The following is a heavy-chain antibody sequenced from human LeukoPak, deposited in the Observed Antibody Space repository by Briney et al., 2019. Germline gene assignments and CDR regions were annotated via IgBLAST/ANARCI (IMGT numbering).Heavy chain of an antibody. V-gene: IGHV1-24*01. CDR2: FDPEDGET. Sequence: ASVTVSCKVSGYTLTELSMHWVRQAPGKGLEWMGGFDPEDGETIYAQKFQGRVTMTEDTSTDTAYMELSSLRSEDTAVYYCATVLLGSGSYPFDYWGQGTLVTVSS. D-gene: IGHD1-26*01. J-gene: IGHJ4*02. CDR1: GYTLTELS. CDR3: ATVLLGSGSYPFDY.